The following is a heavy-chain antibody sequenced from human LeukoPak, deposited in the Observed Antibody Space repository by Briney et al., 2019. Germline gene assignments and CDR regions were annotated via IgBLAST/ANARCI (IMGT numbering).Heavy chain of an antibody. J-gene: IGHJ2*01. CDR1: GGSISSGGYS. CDR3: ARDREPNWYFDL. CDR2: IYYSGST. V-gene: IGHV4-31*11. Sequence: SETLSLTCAVSGGSISSGGYSWSWIRQHPGKGLEWIGYIYYSGSTYYNPSLKSRVTISVDTSKNQFSLKLSSVTAADTAVYYCARDREPNWYFDLWGRGTLVTVSS.